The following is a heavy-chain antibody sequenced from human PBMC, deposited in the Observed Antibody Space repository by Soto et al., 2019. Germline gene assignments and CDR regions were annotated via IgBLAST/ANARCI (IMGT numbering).Heavy chain of an antibody. CDR2: MNAKSGDT. D-gene: IGHD3-16*01. CDR1: GYTFSDFD. CDR3: ARGDPFNYAGFDV. V-gene: IGHV1-8*01. J-gene: IGHJ6*02. Sequence: ASVKVSCKASGYTFSDFDINWLRQASGQGPEWMGWMNAKSGDTFFAQRFQGKFNMTWDASLSTAYMEVGSLTSDDTAMYYCARGDPFNYAGFDVWGQGTTVTVSS.